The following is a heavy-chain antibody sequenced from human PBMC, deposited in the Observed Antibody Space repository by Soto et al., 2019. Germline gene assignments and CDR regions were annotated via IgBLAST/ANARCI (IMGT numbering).Heavy chain of an antibody. Sequence: QVQLVESGGGVVQPGRSLRLSCAASGFTFSSYGMHWVRQAPGKGLEWVAVIWYDGSNKYYADSVKGRFTISRDNSKNTLDLQMNSLRAEDTAVYYCARGRVGVFDFDYWGQGTLVTVSS. D-gene: IGHD3-3*01. CDR1: GFTFSSYG. V-gene: IGHV3-33*01. CDR3: ARGRVGVFDFDY. CDR2: IWYDGSNK. J-gene: IGHJ4*02.